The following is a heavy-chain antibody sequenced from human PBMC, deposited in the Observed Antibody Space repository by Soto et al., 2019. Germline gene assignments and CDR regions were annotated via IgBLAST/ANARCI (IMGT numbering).Heavy chain of an antibody. CDR1: GGSISSSNW. CDR3: ARGGYSYGYGSAHYGMDV. CDR2: IYHSGST. J-gene: IGHJ6*02. V-gene: IGHV4-4*02. Sequence: QVQLQESGPGLVKPSGTLSLTCAVSGGSISSSNWWSWVRQPPGKGLEWIGEIYHSGSTNYNPSLKSRVTISVDKSKNQFSLKLGSVTAADTAVYYCARGGYSYGYGSAHYGMDVWGQGTTVTVSS. D-gene: IGHD5-18*01.